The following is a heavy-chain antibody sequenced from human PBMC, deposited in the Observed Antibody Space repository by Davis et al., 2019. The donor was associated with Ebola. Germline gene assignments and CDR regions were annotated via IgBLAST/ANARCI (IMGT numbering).Heavy chain of an antibody. CDR3: ARDIAMDI. Sequence: GESLKISCAASGFTLSDYYMSWIRQAPGKGLELVSYISISSSYTNYADSVQGRFTISRDNAKNSVYLQMNSLKDEDTAVYYCARDIAMDIWGQGTKVTVSS. D-gene: IGHD2-21*01. CDR2: ISISSSYT. CDR1: GFTLSDYY. V-gene: IGHV3-11*06. J-gene: IGHJ6*02.